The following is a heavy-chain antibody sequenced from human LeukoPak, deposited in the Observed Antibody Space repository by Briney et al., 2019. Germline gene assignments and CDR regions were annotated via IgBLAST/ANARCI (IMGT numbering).Heavy chain of an antibody. CDR1: GFTFSSYA. CDR3: AKDFWRGGYAGYYYYGMDV. V-gene: IGHV3-23*01. J-gene: IGHJ6*02. Sequence: GGSRRLSWEASGFTFSSYAMTWVRQAPGKGLEWVSAISGSGGSTYYADSVKGRFTISRDNSKNTLYLQMNSLRAEDTAVYYCAKDFWRGGYAGYYYYGMDVWGQGTTVTVSS. D-gene: IGHD3-3*01. CDR2: ISGSGGST.